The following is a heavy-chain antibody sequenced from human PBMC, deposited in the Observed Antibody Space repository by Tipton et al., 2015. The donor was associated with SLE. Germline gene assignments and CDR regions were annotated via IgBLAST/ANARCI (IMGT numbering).Heavy chain of an antibody. CDR3: ARGGSSSWYGTANNWFDP. D-gene: IGHD6-13*01. CDR2: IIPILGIA. J-gene: IGHJ5*02. Sequence: QVQLVQSGAEVKKPGSSVKVSCKASGGTFSSYAISWVRQAPGQGLEWMGGIIPILGIANYAQKFQGRVTITADKSTSTAYMELSSLRSEDTAVYYCARGGSSSWYGTANNWFDPWGQGTLVIVSS. V-gene: IGHV1-69*09. CDR1: GGTFSSYA.